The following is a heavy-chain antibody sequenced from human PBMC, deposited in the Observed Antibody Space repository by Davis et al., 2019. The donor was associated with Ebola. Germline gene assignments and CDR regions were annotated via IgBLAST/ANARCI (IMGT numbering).Heavy chain of an antibody. CDR3: ARDPAADYGGKLDY. V-gene: IGHV1-2*02. Sequence: ASVKVSCKASGYIFTGYYVHWMRQAPGQGLEWMGWINPNSGDTNIAQRFQHRVTMTSDTPMSAAHIEVTMLTSDDTAVYYCARDPAADYGGKLDYWGQGTLVTVSS. J-gene: IGHJ4*02. D-gene: IGHD4-23*01. CDR2: INPNSGDT. CDR1: GYIFTGYY.